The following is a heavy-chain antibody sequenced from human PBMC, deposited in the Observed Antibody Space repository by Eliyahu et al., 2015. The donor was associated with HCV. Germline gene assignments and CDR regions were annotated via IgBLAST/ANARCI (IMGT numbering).Heavy chain of an antibody. CDR3: ARHVIVPREWDYFDY. CDR2: ISYSGST. J-gene: IGHJ4*02. Sequence: QLQLQESGPGLVKPSETLSLTCTVSGGPISSSIYYWGWIRQPPGTGLEWIGSISYSGSTYYNPSLKSRVSISVDTSNNQFSLKLNSVTAADTAVYYCARHVIVPREWDYFDYWGQATLVTVSS. V-gene: IGHV4-39*01. CDR1: GGPISSSIYY. D-gene: IGHD3-22*01.